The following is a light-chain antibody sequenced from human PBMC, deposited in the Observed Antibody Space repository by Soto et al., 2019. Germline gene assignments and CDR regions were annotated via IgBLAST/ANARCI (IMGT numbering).Light chain of an antibody. CDR3: QQRTNWRII. CDR1: QSVSSS. J-gene: IGKJ5*01. Sequence: EIVLTQSPAILSFSPGERATLSCRASQSVSSSLAWYQQKPGQAPRLLIYDTFNRATDIPPRFSGSGSGTDFTLTISSLEPEDFAVYYCQQRTNWRIIFGQGTRLEI. V-gene: IGKV3-11*01. CDR2: DTF.